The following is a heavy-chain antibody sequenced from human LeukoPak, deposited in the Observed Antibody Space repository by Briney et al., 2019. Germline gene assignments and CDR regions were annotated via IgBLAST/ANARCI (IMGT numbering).Heavy chain of an antibody. Sequence: SQTLSLTCAISRDSVSSNSAAWNWIRQSPSRGLEWLGRTYYRSKWYNDYAVSVKSRITINPDTSKNQFSLQLNSVTPEDTAVYYCARDRSPIAVAGVQKDDAFDIWGQGTMVTVSS. CDR1: RDSVSSNSAA. CDR2: TYYRSKWYN. V-gene: IGHV6-1*01. J-gene: IGHJ3*02. CDR3: ARDRSPIAVAGVQKDDAFDI. D-gene: IGHD6-19*01.